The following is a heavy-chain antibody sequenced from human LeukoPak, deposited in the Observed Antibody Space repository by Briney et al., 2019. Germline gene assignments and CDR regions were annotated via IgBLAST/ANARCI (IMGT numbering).Heavy chain of an antibody. CDR1: GFTFSDHY. J-gene: IGHJ3*02. D-gene: IGHD3-9*01. CDR2: TRNKANSYTT. V-gene: IGHV3-72*01. Sequence: GGSLRLSCAASGFTFSDHYMDWVRQAPGKGLEWVGRTRNKANSYTTEYAASVKGRFIISRDDSKNSLYLQMNSLKTEDTAVYYCAREGLGLRYFDWLGGAFDIWGQGTMVTVSS. CDR3: AREGLGLRYFDWLGGAFDI.